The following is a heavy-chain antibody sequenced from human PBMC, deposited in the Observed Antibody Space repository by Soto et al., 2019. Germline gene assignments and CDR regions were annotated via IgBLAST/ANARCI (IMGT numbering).Heavy chain of an antibody. Sequence: QVQLQQWGAGLLKPSETLSLTCAVYGGSFSGYYWTWIRQPPGTGLEWIGEINHSGSTNYNPSLTSRLPISVATSKNQFSLKLTSVTAADTAVYYCARDKITGLFDYWGQGTLVTVSS. CDR3: ARDKITGLFDY. J-gene: IGHJ4*02. D-gene: IGHD2-8*02. CDR1: GGSFSGYY. CDR2: INHSGST. V-gene: IGHV4-34*01.